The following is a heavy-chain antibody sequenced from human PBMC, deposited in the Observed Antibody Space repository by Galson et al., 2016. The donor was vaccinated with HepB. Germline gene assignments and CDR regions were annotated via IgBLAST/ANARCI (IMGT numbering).Heavy chain of an antibody. D-gene: IGHD1-26*01. CDR1: GFTFSTHA. CDR2: ISFDGSNK. V-gene: IGHV3-30*04. CDR3: ARDRRVGPTPTSLNY. J-gene: IGHJ4*02. Sequence: SLRLSCAASGFTFSTHAIHWVRQAPGKGLEWVAVISFDGSNKYYAGSVRGRFTISRDNSKNTLYLQMNSLRAEDTALYYCARDRRVGPTPTSLNYWGQGTLVTVSS.